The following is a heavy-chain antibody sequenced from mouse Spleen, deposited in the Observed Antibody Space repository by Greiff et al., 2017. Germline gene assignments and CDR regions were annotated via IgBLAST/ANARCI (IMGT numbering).Heavy chain of an antibody. D-gene: IGHD1-2*01. V-gene: IGHV5-9*04. CDR3: ARKFITTAYYFDY. Sequence: EVKLVESGGGLVKLGGSLKLSCAASGFTFSSYAMSWVRQTPEKRLEWVATISSGGGNTYYPDSVKGRFTISRDNAKNTLYLQMSSLKSEDTAMYYCARKFITTAYYFDYWGQGTTLTVSS. J-gene: IGHJ2*01. CDR2: ISSGGGNT. CDR1: GFTFSSYA.